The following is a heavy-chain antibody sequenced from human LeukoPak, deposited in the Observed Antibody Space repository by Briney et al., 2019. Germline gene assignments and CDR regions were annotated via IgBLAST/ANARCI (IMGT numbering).Heavy chain of an antibody. J-gene: IGHJ4*02. V-gene: IGHV1-18*01. CDR1: GYTFTSYG. CDR2: ISAYNGNT. CDR3: ARLSVAGILHAKRYYFDY. D-gene: IGHD6-19*01. Sequence: ASVKVSCKASGYTFTSYGISWVRQAPGQGLEWMGRISAYNGNTNYAQKLQGRVTMTTDTSTSTAYMELRSLRSDDTAVYYCARLSVAGILHAKRYYFDYWGQGTLVTVSS.